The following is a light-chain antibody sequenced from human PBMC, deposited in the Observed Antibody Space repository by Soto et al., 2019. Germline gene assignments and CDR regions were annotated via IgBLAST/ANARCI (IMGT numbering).Light chain of an antibody. V-gene: IGLV1-47*01. CDR2: TNN. CDR1: SSNIGSNY. CDR3: AAWVYRLSGYV. J-gene: IGLJ1*01. Sequence: QSVLTQPPSASGTPGQRVTISCSGSSSNIGSNYVYWYQQLPGTAPKLLIYTNNQPPSGVPDRFSGTKSGTSAALAISGLRAEDEADYYCAAWVYRLSGYVFGTGTKLTVL.